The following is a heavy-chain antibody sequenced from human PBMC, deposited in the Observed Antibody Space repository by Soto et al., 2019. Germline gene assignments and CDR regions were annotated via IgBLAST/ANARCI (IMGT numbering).Heavy chain of an antibody. CDR2: IIPILGIA. CDR3: ARDPGGFGELPNYYYYGMDV. CDR1: GGTFSSYT. Sequence: ASVKVSCKASGGTFSSYTISWVRQAPGQGLEWMGRIIPILGIANYAQKFQGRVTITADKSTSTAYMELSSLRSEDTAVYYCARDPGGFGELPNYYYYGMDVWGQGTTVTVSS. J-gene: IGHJ6*02. V-gene: IGHV1-69*04. D-gene: IGHD3-10*01.